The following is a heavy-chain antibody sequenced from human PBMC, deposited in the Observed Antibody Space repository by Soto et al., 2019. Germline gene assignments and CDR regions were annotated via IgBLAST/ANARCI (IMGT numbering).Heavy chain of an antibody. D-gene: IGHD2-2*01. CDR3: SKSLPYCSSTSCHPSWFDP. CDR1: GFTFSSYA. Sequence: GGSLRLSCAASGFTFSSYAMSWVRQAPGKGLKWVSAISGSGGSTYYADSVKGRFTISRDNSKNTLYLQMNSLRAEDTAVYYCSKSLPYCSSTSCHPSWFDPWGQGTLVTVSS. J-gene: IGHJ5*02. V-gene: IGHV3-23*01. CDR2: ISGSGGST.